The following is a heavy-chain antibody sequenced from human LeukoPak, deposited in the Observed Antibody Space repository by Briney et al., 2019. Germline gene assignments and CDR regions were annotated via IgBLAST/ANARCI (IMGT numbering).Heavy chain of an antibody. D-gene: IGHD3-22*01. CDR3: AKDRQGGRYYYDSSGYLTLDY. CDR2: ISGSGGST. J-gene: IGHJ4*02. Sequence: GGSLRLSCAASGFTFSSYAMSWVRQAPGEGLEWVSAISGSGGSTYYADSVKGRFTISRDNSKNTLYLQMNSLRAEDTAVYYCAKDRQGGRYYYDSSGYLTLDYWGQGTLVTVSS. V-gene: IGHV3-23*01. CDR1: GFTFSSYA.